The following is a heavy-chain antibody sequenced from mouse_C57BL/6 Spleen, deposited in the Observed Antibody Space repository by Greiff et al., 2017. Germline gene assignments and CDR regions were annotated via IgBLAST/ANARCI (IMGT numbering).Heavy chain of an antibody. D-gene: IGHD2-5*01. V-gene: IGHV5-12*01. CDR1: GFTFSDYY. CDR3: AREGASNLYAMDY. CDR2: ISNGGGST. Sequence: EVKLMESGGGLVQPGGSLKLSCAASGFTFSDYYMYWVRQTPEKRLEWVAYISNGGGSTYYPDTVKGRFTISRDNAKNTLYLQMSRLKSEDTAMYYCAREGASNLYAMDYWGQGTSVTVSS. J-gene: IGHJ4*01.